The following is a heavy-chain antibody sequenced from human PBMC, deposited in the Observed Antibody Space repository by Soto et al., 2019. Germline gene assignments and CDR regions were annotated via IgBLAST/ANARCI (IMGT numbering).Heavy chain of an antibody. Sequence: SETLSLTCTVSGGSIDTYYWSWIRQPPGKGLQWIGYIYYSGSTTYSPSLKSRVTISVDRSKNQFSLKLTSVTAADTAVYYCARLGGYYQFLATWGQGTLVTVSS. CDR3: ARLGGYYQFLAT. D-gene: IGHD3-3*01. V-gene: IGHV4-59*08. CDR2: IYYSGST. CDR1: GGSIDTYY. J-gene: IGHJ5*02.